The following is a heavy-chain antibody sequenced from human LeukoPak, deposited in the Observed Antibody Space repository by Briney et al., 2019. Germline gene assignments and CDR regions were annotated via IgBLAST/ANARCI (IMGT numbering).Heavy chain of an antibody. Sequence: ASVKVSCKASGGTFSSNAISWVRQAPGQGLEWMGGIIPIFGTANYAQKFQGRVTITTDESTSTAYMELSSLRSEDTAVYYCAREGGPGYCSSTSCYTSGYFDYWGQGTLVTVSS. CDR2: IIPIFGTA. D-gene: IGHD2-2*02. CDR1: GGTFSSNA. CDR3: AREGGPGYCSSTSCYTSGYFDY. J-gene: IGHJ4*02. V-gene: IGHV1-69*05.